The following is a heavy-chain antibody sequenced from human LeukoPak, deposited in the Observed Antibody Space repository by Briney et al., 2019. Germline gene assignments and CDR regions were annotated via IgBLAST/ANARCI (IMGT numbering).Heavy chain of an antibody. J-gene: IGHJ3*02. Sequence: TLSLTCAVSGGSISSGGYSWSWIRQPPGKGLEWIGYIYHSGSTYYNPSLKSRVTISVDRSKNQFSLKLSSVTAADTAVYYCARGAPVVRSAFDIWGQGTMVTVSS. CDR3: ARGAPVVRSAFDI. CDR2: IYHSGST. D-gene: IGHD3-22*01. V-gene: IGHV4-30-2*01. CDR1: GGSISSGGYS.